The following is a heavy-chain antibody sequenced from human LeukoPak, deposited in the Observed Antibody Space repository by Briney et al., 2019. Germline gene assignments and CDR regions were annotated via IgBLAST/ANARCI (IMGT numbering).Heavy chain of an antibody. D-gene: IGHD3-3*01. J-gene: IGHJ4*02. Sequence: PGGSLRLSCAASGFTFSSYGMHWVRQAPGKGLEWVAFIRYDGSNKYYADSVKGRFTISRDNSKNTLYLQMNSLRAEDTAVYYCAKDPGFWSGYLLDYWGQGTLVTVSS. V-gene: IGHV3-30*02. CDR2: IRYDGSNK. CDR1: GFTFSSYG. CDR3: AKDPGFWSGYLLDY.